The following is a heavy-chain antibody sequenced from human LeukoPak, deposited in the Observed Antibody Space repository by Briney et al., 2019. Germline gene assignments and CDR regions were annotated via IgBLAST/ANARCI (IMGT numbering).Heavy chain of an antibody. CDR2: IYYSGST. CDR1: GGSISSSSYY. V-gene: IGHV4-39*01. D-gene: IGHD3-3*01. J-gene: IGHJ4*02. Sequence: TSETLSLTCTVSGGSISSSSYYWGWIRQPPGKGLEWIGSIYYSGSTYYNPSLKSRVTISVDTSKNQFSLKLSSVTAADTAVYYCARMYYDCWSGYYYGSFDYWGQGTLVTVSS. CDR3: ARMYYDCWSGYYYGSFDY.